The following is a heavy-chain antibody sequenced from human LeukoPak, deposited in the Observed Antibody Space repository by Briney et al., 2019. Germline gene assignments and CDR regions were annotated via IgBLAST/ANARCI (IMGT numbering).Heavy chain of an antibody. J-gene: IGHJ6*03. CDR3: ARAAPARYLIVGASPLPGYMDV. Sequence: GASVKVSCKASGYTFTGYYMHWVRQAPGQGLEWMGWINPNSGGTNYAQKFQGRVTMTRDTSISTAYMELSRLRSDDTAVYYCARAAPARYLIVGASPLPGYMDVWGKGTTVTVSS. V-gene: IGHV1-2*02. CDR1: GYTFTGYY. CDR2: INPNSGGT. D-gene: IGHD1-26*01.